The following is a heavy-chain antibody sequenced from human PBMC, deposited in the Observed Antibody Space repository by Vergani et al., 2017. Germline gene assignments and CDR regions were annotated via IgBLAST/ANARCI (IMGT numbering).Heavy chain of an antibody. Sequence: QVQLVESGGGVVQPGRSLRLSCAASGFTFSSYGMHWVRQAPGKGLEWVAVIWYDGSNKYYVDSVKGRFTISRDNSKNTLYLQMNSLRAEDTAVYYCAKTGSGWYFDYWGQGTLVTVSS. V-gene: IGHV3-33*06. CDR2: IWYDGSNK. CDR3: AKTGSGWYFDY. D-gene: IGHD6-19*01. CDR1: GFTFSSYG. J-gene: IGHJ4*02.